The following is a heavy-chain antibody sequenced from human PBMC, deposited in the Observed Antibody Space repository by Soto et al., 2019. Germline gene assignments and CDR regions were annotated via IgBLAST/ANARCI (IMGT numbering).Heavy chain of an antibody. J-gene: IGHJ5*02. Sequence: ASVKVSCKXSGYTFTSYAMHWVRQAPGQRPEWMGWINAGNGNTKYSQKFQGRVTITRDTSASTAYMELSSLRSEDAAVYYCARDPSGYYSWWFDPWGQGTLVTVSS. V-gene: IGHV1-3*01. CDR2: INAGNGNT. D-gene: IGHD3-3*01. CDR1: GYTFTSYA. CDR3: ARDPSGYYSWWFDP.